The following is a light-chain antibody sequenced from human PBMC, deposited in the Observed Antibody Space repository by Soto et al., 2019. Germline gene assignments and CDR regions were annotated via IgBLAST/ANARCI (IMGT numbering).Light chain of an antibody. CDR1: QNINTW. Sequence: DIQMTQSPTTVSASVGDRVTITCRASQNINTWLAWNQQKPGKAPKLLILKASTLESGVPSRFSGSGSGTEFTLTISSLQPDDLGTYYCQQYNNYFWAFGQGTRVEIK. J-gene: IGKJ1*01. CDR3: QQYNNYFWA. V-gene: IGKV1-5*03. CDR2: KAS.